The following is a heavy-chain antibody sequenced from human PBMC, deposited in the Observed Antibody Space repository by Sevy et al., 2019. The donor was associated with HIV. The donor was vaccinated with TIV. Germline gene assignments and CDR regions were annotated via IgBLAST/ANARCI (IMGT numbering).Heavy chain of an antibody. CDR3: ARDSVGFRAVNGEGFD. Sequence: GGSLRLSCAASGFTFDDYTMHWVRQAPGKGLEWVSLISWDGRGTFYADSVRGRFTISRDNSKNSLFLQMNSLRTDDTALYYCARDSVGFRAVNGEGFDRGQGTQVTVSS. CDR1: GFTFDDYT. D-gene: IGHD7-27*01. J-gene: IGHJ4*02. V-gene: IGHV3-43*01. CDR2: ISWDGRGT.